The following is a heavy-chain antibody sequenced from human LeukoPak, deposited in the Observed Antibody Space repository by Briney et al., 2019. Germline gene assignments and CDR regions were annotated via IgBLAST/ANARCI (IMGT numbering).Heavy chain of an antibody. V-gene: IGHV4-39*02. D-gene: IGHD2-21*02. J-gene: IGHJ4*02. Sequence: SETLSLTCTVSGGSIGSGYYWAWIRPPPGKGLEWIGSIHYGRTTHYNPSLQSRVTISADTSKNQFALDLRSVTAADTAVYYCTRDIGDFVSDFWGQGTLVTASS. CDR1: GGSIGSGYY. CDR2: IHYGRTT. CDR3: TRDIGDFVSDF.